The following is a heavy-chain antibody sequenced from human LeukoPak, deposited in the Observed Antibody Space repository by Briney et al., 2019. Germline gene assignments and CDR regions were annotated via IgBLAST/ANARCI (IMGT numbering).Heavy chain of an antibody. J-gene: IGHJ4*02. CDR2: IYYSGNT. CDR3: ARDIGGATYFDY. V-gene: IGHV4-59*01. Sequence: PSETLSLTYTVSGGSISSYYWSWIRQPPGKGLEWIGHIYYSGNTNYNPSLKSRVTISVDTSKNQFSLKLSSVTAADTAAYYCARDIGGATYFDYWGQGTLVTVSS. CDR1: GGSISSYY. D-gene: IGHD1-26*01.